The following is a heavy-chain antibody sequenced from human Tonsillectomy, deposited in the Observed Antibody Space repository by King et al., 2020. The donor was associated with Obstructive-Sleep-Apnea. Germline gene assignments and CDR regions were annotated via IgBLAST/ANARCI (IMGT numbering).Heavy chain of an antibody. D-gene: IGHD6-19*01. CDR3: ARGGYRGIAVAGTFWFDP. V-gene: IGHV3-21*01. J-gene: IGHJ5*02. CDR2: ISSSSRYI. CDR1: GFTFSSYS. Sequence: VQLVESGGGLVKPGGSLKLSWAASGFTFSSYSMNWVRQAPGKGREWVSSISSSSRYIYYADSGQGRFTISRDNAKNSLYLQMNSTRAEDTAVYYCARGGYRGIAVAGTFWFDPWGQGTLVTVSS.